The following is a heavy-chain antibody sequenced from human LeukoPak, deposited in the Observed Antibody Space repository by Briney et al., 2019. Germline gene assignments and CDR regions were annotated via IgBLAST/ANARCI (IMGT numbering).Heavy chain of an antibody. D-gene: IGHD3-16*01. CDR3: AREQRGGLSGSLGGLFASYYTYYYMDV. Sequence: ASVKVSCKASGGTFSSYAISWVRQAPGQGLEWMGGIIPIFGTANYAQKFQGRVTITTDESTSTSYMDLRSLRSEDTAVYFCAREQRGGLSGSLGGLFASYYTYYYMDVWGRGTTVTVSS. CDR2: IIPIFGTA. V-gene: IGHV1-69*05. CDR1: GGTFSSYA. J-gene: IGHJ6*03.